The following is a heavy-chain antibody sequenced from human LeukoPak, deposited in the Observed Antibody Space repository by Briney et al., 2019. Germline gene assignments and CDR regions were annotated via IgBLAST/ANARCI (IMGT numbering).Heavy chain of an antibody. Sequence: SETLSPTCAVYGGSFSGYYWSWIRQPPGKGLEWVGEINHSGSTNYNPSLKSRVTISVDTSKNQFSLKLSSVTAADTAVYYCARDPIHNWNDSGDYWGQGTLVTVSS. D-gene: IGHD1-1*01. V-gene: IGHV4-34*01. CDR2: INHSGST. CDR1: GGSFSGYY. J-gene: IGHJ4*02. CDR3: ARDPIHNWNDSGDY.